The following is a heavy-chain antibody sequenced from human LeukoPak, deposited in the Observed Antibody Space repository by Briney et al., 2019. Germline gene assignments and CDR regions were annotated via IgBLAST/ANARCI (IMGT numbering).Heavy chain of an antibody. Sequence: SETLSLTCALSGGSISASSYYWGWIRQPPGEGLEWIGSIYHSGSTYYNPSLKSRVTISVDTSKNQFSLKLNSVTAADPPVYYCATTTLTLGYYYYYMDVWDRGTTVTVSS. V-gene: IGHV4-39*01. CDR2: IYHSGST. CDR3: ATTTLTLGYYYYYMDV. J-gene: IGHJ6*03. CDR1: GGSISASSYY. D-gene: IGHD4-17*01.